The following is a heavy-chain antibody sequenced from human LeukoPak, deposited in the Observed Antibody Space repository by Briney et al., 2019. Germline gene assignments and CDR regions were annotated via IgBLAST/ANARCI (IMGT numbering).Heavy chain of an antibody. CDR2: IYYSGST. Sequence: SETLSLTCTVSGGSISSGGYYWSWISQHPGKGLEWIGYIYYSGSTYYNPSLKSRVTISVDTSKNQFSLKLSSVTAADTAVYYCARDRTVTTSDAFDIWGQGTMVTVSS. V-gene: IGHV4-31*03. CDR3: ARDRTVTTSDAFDI. J-gene: IGHJ3*02. CDR1: GGSISSGGYY. D-gene: IGHD4-17*01.